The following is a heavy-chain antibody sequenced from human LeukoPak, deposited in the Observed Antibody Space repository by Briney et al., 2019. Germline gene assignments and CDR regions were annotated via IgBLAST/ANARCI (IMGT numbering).Heavy chain of an antibody. Sequence: GGSLRLSCAASGFTFSNYAMHWVRQAPGKGLEWVALISYDGSNKKYADSVKGRFTISRDDSKNTLYLQMNSLRVEDTAVYYYARLKAVAGTAYYFDYWGQGTLVTVPS. V-gene: IGHV3-30*04. D-gene: IGHD6-19*01. J-gene: IGHJ4*02. CDR3: ARLKAVAGTAYYFDY. CDR2: ISYDGSNK. CDR1: GFTFSNYA.